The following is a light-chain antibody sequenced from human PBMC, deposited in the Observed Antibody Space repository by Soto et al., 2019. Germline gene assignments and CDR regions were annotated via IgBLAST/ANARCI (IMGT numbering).Light chain of an antibody. V-gene: IGLV2-23*02. CDR2: EVT. CDR1: SGDIGSYTY. J-gene: IGLJ1*01. CDR3: CSYAGSSYYV. Sequence: QSALTQPASVSGSPGQSITISCTGTSGDIGSYTYVSWYQQYPGKAPKLLISEVTNRPSGVSNRFSGSKSGNTASLTISGLQAEDEAYYYCCSYAGSSYYVFGSGTKLTVL.